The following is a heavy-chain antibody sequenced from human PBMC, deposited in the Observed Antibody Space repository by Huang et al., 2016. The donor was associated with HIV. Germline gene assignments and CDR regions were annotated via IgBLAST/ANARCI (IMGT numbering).Heavy chain of an antibody. V-gene: IGHV3-7*01. CDR3: ARGGIYYDVLTGRHYYYNGLDV. D-gene: IGHD3-9*01. Sequence: EVHLVESGGDLVQPGGSLRLSCVASGFNFSAYWMSWVRQAPGKGLGWVANIKQEGSEKNYVDAGKGRFTIARDNAKNSVYLQLTSLRAEDTAVYYCARGGIYYDVLTGRHYYYNGLDVWGQGTTVTVSS. CDR2: IKQEGSEK. J-gene: IGHJ6*02. CDR1: GFNFSAYW.